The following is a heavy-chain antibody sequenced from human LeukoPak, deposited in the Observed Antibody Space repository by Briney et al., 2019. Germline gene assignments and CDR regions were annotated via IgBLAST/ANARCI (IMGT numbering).Heavy chain of an antibody. CDR1: GYTLTELS. CDR3: ATGLYYYDSSGYRFDY. V-gene: IGHV1-24*01. D-gene: IGHD3-22*01. Sequence: ASVKVSCKVSGYTLTELSMHWVRQAPGKGLEWMGGFDPEDGETIYAQKFQGGVTMTEDTSTDTAYMELSSLRSEDTAVYYCATGLYYYDSSGYRFDYWGQGTLVTVSS. J-gene: IGHJ4*02. CDR2: FDPEDGET.